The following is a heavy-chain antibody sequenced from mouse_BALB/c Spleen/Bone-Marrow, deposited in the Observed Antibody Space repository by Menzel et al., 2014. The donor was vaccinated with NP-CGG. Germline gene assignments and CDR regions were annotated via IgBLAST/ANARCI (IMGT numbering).Heavy chain of an antibody. CDR2: ISSGGSA. CDR1: GFTFSNFA. D-gene: IGHD2-4*01. CDR3: ARGYDYDFDY. Sequence: DVMLVESGGGLVKPGGSLKLSCAASGFTFSNFAMSWVRQTPDKRLEWVASISSGGSAYCPDSVKGRLSISRDNARDILFLQMSSLRSEDTAMYYCARGYDYDFDYWGQGTTLTVSS. J-gene: IGHJ2*01. V-gene: IGHV5-6-5*01.